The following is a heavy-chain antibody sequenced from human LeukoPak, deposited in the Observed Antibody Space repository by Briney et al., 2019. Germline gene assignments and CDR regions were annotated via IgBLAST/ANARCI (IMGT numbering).Heavy chain of an antibody. J-gene: IGHJ4*02. V-gene: IGHV3-23*01. CDR3: AKRGPIYSASPGNYFDY. CDR1: GFTFSSYA. D-gene: IGHD3-10*01. Sequence: PGGSLRLSCAASGFTFSSYAMSWVRQAPGKGLERVSAISGSGGSTYYADSVKGRFTISRDNSKNTLYLQTNSLRAEDTAIYYCAKRGPIYSASPGNYFDYWGQGTLVTVSS. CDR2: ISGSGGST.